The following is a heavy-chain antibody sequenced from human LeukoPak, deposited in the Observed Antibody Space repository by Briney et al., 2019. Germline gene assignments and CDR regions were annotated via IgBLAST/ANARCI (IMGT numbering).Heavy chain of an antibody. CDR1: GGTFSSYA. V-gene: IGHV1-69*13. CDR3: ARGPGYCSGGSCYRTFDY. D-gene: IGHD2-15*01. Sequence: SVKVSCKASGGTFSSYAISWVRQAPGQGLEWLGGIIPIFGTANYAQKFQGRVTITADESTSTAYMELSSLRSEDTAVYYCARGPGYCSGGSCYRTFDYWGQGTLVTVSS. CDR2: IIPIFGTA. J-gene: IGHJ4*02.